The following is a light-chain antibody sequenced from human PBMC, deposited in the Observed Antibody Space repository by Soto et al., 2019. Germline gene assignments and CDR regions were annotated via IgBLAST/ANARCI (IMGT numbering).Light chain of an antibody. J-gene: IGLJ2*01. CDR1: TSDVGGYNF. CDR3: CSYAGSYTFVL. CDR2: DVS. V-gene: IGLV2-11*01. Sequence: QSALTQPRSVSGSPGQSVTISCTRTTSDVGGYNFVSWYQQHPGKAPKLIIYDVSDRPSGVPDRFSGSKSGHTASLTISGLQAADEADYYCCSYAGSYTFVLFGGGTKVTVL.